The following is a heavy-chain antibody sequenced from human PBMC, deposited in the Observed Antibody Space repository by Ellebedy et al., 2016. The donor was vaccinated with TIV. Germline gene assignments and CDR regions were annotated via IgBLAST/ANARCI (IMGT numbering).Heavy chain of an antibody. J-gene: IGHJ4*02. V-gene: IGHV3-23*01. D-gene: IGHD3-22*01. CDR1: GFTFSTSA. Sequence: GGSLRLSCATSGFTFSTSAMNWVRQAPEKGLEWLSTLGGVSASTYYADSVKGRFTISRDTSKNTLYLQMNSLRAEDTAVYYCAKVTYYYDTSGLLGDWGQGTLVTVSS. CDR3: AKVTYYYDTSGLLGD. CDR2: LGGVSAST.